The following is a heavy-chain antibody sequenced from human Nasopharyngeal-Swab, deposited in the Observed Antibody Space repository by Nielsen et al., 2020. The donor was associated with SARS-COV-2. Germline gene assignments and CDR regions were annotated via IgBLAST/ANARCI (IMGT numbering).Heavy chain of an antibody. J-gene: IGHJ4*02. CDR2: IYSGGSST. CDR3: AAGGYSYGF. D-gene: IGHD5-18*01. CDR1: GFTFSSYA. V-gene: IGHV3-23*03. Sequence: GGSLRLSCAASGFTFSSYAMSWVRQAPGKGLEWVSVIYSGGSSTYYADSVKGRFTISRGNSKNTLYLQMNSLRAEDTAVYYCAAGGYSYGFWGQGTLVTVSS.